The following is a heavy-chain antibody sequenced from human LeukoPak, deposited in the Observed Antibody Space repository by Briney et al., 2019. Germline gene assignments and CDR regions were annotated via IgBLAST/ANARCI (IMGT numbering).Heavy chain of an antibody. D-gene: IGHD3-10*01. Sequence: ASVKVSCKASGYTFTGYYMHWVRQAPGQGLEWMGRINPNSGGTNYAQKFQGRVTMTRDTSISTAYMELSRLRSDDTAVYYCARGFVYYGSGSYMNWFDPWGQGTLVTVSS. J-gene: IGHJ5*02. CDR3: ARGFVYYGSGSYMNWFDP. CDR2: INPNSGGT. CDR1: GYTFTGYY. V-gene: IGHV1-2*06.